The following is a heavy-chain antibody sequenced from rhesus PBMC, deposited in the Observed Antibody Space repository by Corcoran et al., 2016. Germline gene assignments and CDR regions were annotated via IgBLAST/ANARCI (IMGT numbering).Heavy chain of an antibody. CDR3: ARDLAGSGSLDY. J-gene: IGHJ4*01. CDR2: ISYSGST. Sequence: QLQLQESGPGLVKPSETLSLTCAVSGYSISSGYGWSWIRQPPGKGLEWIGYISYSGSTSYNPSLKSRVTISRDTSKNQVSLKLSSVTAADTAVYYCARDLAGSGSLDYWGQGVLVTVSS. V-gene: IGHV4-122*02. D-gene: IGHD6-25*01. CDR1: GYSISSGYG.